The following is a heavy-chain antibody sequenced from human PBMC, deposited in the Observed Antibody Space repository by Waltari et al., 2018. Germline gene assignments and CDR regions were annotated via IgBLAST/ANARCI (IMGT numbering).Heavy chain of an antibody. J-gene: IGHJ4*02. CDR1: GGSISSSNW. Sequence: QVQLQESGPGLVKPSGTLSLTCAVSGGSISSSNWWSWVRQPPGKGLEWIGEIYHGGSTNYNPSLKSRVTISVDKSKNQFSLKLSSVTAADTAVYYCARDLDYDSSGYYYDYWGQGTLVTVSS. CDR2: IYHGGST. V-gene: IGHV4-4*02. D-gene: IGHD3-22*01. CDR3: ARDLDYDSSGYYYDY.